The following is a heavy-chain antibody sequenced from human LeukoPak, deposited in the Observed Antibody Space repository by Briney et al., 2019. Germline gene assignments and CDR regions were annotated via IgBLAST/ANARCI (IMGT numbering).Heavy chain of an antibody. CDR1: GGSISSGFYY. D-gene: IGHD6-19*01. CDR2: IYYSGIT. J-gene: IGHJ5*02. V-gene: IGHV4-39*01. Sequence: SETLSLTCTVSGGSISSGFYYWAWIRQPPGKGLEWIGSIYYSGITYYNPSFKSPVTISIDTAKNQFSLKLSSVTAADTAVYYCARRWRRIAVAGNNQGGNWFDPWGQGTLVTVSS. CDR3: ARRWRRIAVAGNNQGGNWFDP.